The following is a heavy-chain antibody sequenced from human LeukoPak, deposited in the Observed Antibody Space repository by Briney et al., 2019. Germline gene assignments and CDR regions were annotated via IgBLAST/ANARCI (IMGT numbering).Heavy chain of an antibody. CDR1: GFTFSSYW. CDR3: ARTYYDILTGYPTFDY. V-gene: IGHV3-7*01. CDR2: IKQDGSEK. D-gene: IGHD3-9*01. Sequence: GGSLRLSCAASGFTFSSYWMSWVRQALGKGLEWVANIKQDGSEKYYVDSVKGRFTISRDNAKNSLYLQMNSLRAEDTAVYYCARTYYDILTGYPTFDYRGQGTLGTVSS. J-gene: IGHJ4*02.